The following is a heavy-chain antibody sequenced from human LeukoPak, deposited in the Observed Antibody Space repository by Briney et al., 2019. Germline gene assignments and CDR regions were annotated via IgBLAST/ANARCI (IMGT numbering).Heavy chain of an antibody. CDR2: ISYDGSNK. V-gene: IGHV3-30-3*01. CDR1: GFTFSSYA. J-gene: IGHJ4*02. CDR3: ARETEAFDY. Sequence: PGGFLRLSCAASGFTFSSYAMHWVRQAPGKGLEWVAVISYDGSNKYYADSVKGRFTISRDNSKNTLSLQMNSLRAEDTAVYYCARETEAFDYWGQGTLVTVSS.